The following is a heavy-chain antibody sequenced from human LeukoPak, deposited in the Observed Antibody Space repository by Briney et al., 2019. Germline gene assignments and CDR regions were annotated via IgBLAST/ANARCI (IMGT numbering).Heavy chain of an antibody. D-gene: IGHD5-18*01. CDR3: ANSLTEGYSYGPIDY. V-gene: IGHV3-23*01. CDR1: GFTFSSYA. CDR2: ISGSGDST. J-gene: IGHJ4*02. Sequence: PGGSLRLSCAASGFTFSSYAMSWVRQAPGKGLEWVSAISGSGDSTYYADSVKGRFTISRDNSKNTLYLQMNSQRAEDTAVYYCANSLTEGYSYGPIDYWGQGTLVTVSS.